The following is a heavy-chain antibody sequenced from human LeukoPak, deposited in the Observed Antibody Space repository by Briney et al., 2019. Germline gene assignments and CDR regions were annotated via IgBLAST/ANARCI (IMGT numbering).Heavy chain of an antibody. Sequence: SETLSLTCAVYGGSFSGYYWNWIRQPPGKGLEWIGEINHSGSTNYNPSLKSRVTISVDTSKNQFSLKLSSVTAADTAVYYCARGGGSGYYTGPYYFDYWGQGTLVTVSS. V-gene: IGHV4-34*01. CDR1: GGSFSGYY. CDR2: INHSGST. J-gene: IGHJ4*02. CDR3: ARGGGSGYYTGPYYFDY. D-gene: IGHD3-3*01.